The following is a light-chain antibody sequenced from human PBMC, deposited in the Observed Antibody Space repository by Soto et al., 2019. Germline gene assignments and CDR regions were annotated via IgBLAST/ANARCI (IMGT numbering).Light chain of an antibody. CDR2: EVS. CDR1: SSDVGGYNY. Sequence: QSVLTQPASVSGSPGQSITISCTGTSSDVGGYNYVSWYQHYPGEAPRVMIYEVSRRPSGVSNRFSGSKSGNTASLTISGLQAEDEADYSCSSYTGSSTAWLFGRGTKLTVL. J-gene: IGLJ3*02. V-gene: IGLV2-14*01. CDR3: SSYTGSSTAWL.